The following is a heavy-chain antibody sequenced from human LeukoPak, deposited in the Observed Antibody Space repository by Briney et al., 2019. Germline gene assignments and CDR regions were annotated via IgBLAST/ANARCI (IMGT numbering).Heavy chain of an antibody. CDR2: IYYSGST. CDR1: GGSISSGGYY. D-gene: IGHD4/OR15-4a*01. CDR3: ARGIPGLYYFDY. V-gene: IGHV4-31*03. J-gene: IGHJ4*02. Sequence: SQTLSLTCTVSGGSISSGGYYWSWIRQHPGNGLEWIGYIYYSGSTYYTPSLKSRVTISVDTSKNQFSLKLSSVTAADTAVYYCARGIPGLYYFDYWGQGTLVTVSS.